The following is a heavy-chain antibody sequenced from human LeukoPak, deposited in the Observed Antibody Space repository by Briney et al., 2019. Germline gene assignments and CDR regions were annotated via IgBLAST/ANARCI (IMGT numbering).Heavy chain of an antibody. CDR2: FDPEDGET. V-gene: IGHV1-24*01. CDR1: GYTFTGYY. J-gene: IGHJ6*02. Sequence: GASVKVSCKASGYTFTGYYMHWVRQAPGQGLEWMGGFDPEDGETIYAQKFQGRVTMTEDTSTDTAYMELSSLRSEDTAVYYCATVPQGADYYYYGMDVWGQGTTVTVSS. D-gene: IGHD1-1*01. CDR3: ATVPQGADYYYYGMDV.